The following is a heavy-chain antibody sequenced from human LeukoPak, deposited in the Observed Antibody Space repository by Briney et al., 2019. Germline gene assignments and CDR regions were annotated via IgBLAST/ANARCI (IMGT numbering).Heavy chain of an antibody. CDR2: IYAGGTA. J-gene: IGHJ4*02. V-gene: IGHV4-4*07. Sequence: ASETLSLTCTVSGGSISNYYWSWIRQPAGKGLEWIGRIYAGGTASYNPSLKSRVTMSADMSKNQLSLKLTSVTAADTAVYYCTREPVPWGQGTLVTVSS. CDR1: GGSISNYY. CDR3: TREPVP. D-gene: IGHD6-19*01.